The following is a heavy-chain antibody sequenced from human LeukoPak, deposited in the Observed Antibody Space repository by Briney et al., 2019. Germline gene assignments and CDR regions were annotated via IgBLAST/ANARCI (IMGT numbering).Heavy chain of an antibody. V-gene: IGHV4-39*01. Sequence: SETLSLTCTVSGGSISSSSYYWGWLRQPPGKGLEWIGSIYYSGSTYYNPSLKSRVTLSVDTSKNQFSLKLSSVTAADTAVYYCASLSKIAAASTDWGQGTLVTVSS. CDR2: IYYSGST. D-gene: IGHD6-13*01. CDR3: ASLSKIAAASTD. CDR1: GGSISSSSYY. J-gene: IGHJ4*02.